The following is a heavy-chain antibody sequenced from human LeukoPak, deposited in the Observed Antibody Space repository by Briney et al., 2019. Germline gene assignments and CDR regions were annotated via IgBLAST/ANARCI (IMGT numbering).Heavy chain of an antibody. Sequence: ASVKVSCKASGYSFSTYGISWVRQAPGQGLEWMGWISVYNGNTNYAQNFQGRVTMTTDTSTSTAYMELSSLRSDDTAVYYCARDGPMGYTPMAYWGQGTLVSVSP. J-gene: IGHJ4*02. CDR3: ARDGPMGYTPMAY. V-gene: IGHV1-18*01. CDR2: ISVYNGNT. CDR1: GYSFSTYG. D-gene: IGHD5-18*01.